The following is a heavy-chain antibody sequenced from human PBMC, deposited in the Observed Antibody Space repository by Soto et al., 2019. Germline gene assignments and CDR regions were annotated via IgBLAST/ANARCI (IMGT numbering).Heavy chain of an antibody. J-gene: IGHJ4*02. V-gene: IGHV4-59*08. CDR2: IYSSGST. CDR1: GDFNTNFY. D-gene: IGHD3-10*01. CDR3: ARHLSVRGLFDF. Sequence: QVQLQESGPGLVKPSETLSLTCTVSGDFNTNFYWSWIRQSPGKGLEWMGFIYSSGSTRYNPSLKIRITMSLDTSKNQFSLRLSSVAAADTAVYYCARHLSVRGLFDFWGQGTQVTVSS.